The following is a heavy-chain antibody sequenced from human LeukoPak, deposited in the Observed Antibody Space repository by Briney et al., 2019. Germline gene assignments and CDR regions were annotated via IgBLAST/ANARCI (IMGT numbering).Heavy chain of an antibody. CDR1: GGSISGYY. V-gene: IGHV4-59*01. Sequence: PSETLSLTCTVSGGSISGYYWSWIRQPPGKGLEWIGYIYYSGTTNYNPSLKSRVTISVDTSKNQFSLKLNSVTAADTAVYYCARDYYDDAFDIWGQGTMVTVSS. CDR2: IYYSGTT. CDR3: ARDYYDDAFDI. J-gene: IGHJ3*02. D-gene: IGHD3-22*01.